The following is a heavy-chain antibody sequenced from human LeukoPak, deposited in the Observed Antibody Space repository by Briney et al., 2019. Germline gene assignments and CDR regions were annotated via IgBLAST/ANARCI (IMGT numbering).Heavy chain of an antibody. CDR1: AGPLSSSLYY. CDR3: ARSPTTSFDY. Sequence: SETLSLTCSVSAGPLSSSLYYWGCIRQPPGKGLEWIGNIYYTGGTSYNPSLESRVSISIDMSKNQFSLDLTSVTAADTAVYYCARSPTTSFDYWGQRTLVTVSS. D-gene: IGHD4-17*01. J-gene: IGHJ4*02. V-gene: IGHV4-39*01. CDR2: IYYTGGT.